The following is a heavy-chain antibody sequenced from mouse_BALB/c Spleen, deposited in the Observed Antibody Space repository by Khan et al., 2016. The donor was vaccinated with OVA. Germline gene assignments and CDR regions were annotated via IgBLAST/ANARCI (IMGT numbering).Heavy chain of an antibody. Sequence: QIQLVQSGPELKKPGETVKISCKASGYTFTDYSMHWVKQAPGKGLKWMGWINTETGEPTYADDFQGRFAFSLETSASTAYLQINNLKNEDTATYFCARERYDYFDYWGQGTTLTVSS. V-gene: IGHV9-2-1*01. CDR3: ARERYDYFDY. CDR1: GYTFTDYS. J-gene: IGHJ2*01. CDR2: INTETGEP. D-gene: IGHD2-14*01.